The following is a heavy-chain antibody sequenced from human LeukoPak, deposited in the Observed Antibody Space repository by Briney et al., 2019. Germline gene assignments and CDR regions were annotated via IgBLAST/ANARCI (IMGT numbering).Heavy chain of an antibody. Sequence: SETLSLTCTVSGGSISTFHWHWIRQPPGKGLEWVGYIFSSDITNYNPSLRSRVTISVDTSKNQFSLKLRSVTAADTAVYFCARSDGIVGEEAWFDPWGQGTLVTVSS. CDR1: GGSISTFH. CDR3: ARSDGIVGEEAWFDP. J-gene: IGHJ5*02. V-gene: IGHV4-4*09. D-gene: IGHD1-26*01. CDR2: IFSSDIT.